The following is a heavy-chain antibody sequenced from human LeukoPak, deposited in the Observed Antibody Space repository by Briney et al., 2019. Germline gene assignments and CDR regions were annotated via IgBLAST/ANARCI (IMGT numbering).Heavy chain of an antibody. CDR1: GYSFTSYW. V-gene: IGHV5-51*01. J-gene: IGHJ4*02. CDR3: ARETGGGDDYSNAFDY. D-gene: IGHD4-11*01. Sequence: GESLKISCKGSGYSFTSYWIGWVRQMPGKGLEWMGIIYPGDSDTRYSPSFQGQVTISADKSISTAYLQWSSLKALDTAMYYCARETGGGDDYSNAFDYWGQGTLVTVSS. CDR2: IYPGDSDT.